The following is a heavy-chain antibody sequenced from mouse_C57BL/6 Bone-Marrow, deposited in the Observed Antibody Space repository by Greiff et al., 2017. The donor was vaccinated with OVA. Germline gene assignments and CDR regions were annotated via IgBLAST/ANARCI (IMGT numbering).Heavy chain of an antibody. CDR2: GQGLEWIG. V-gene: IGHV1-87*01. D-gene: IGHD1-1*01. CDR1: YTFSRRVH. CDR3: SEDSAVYYCAWSTTVWYFDV. J-gene: IGHJ1*03. Sequence: QVQLQQSGPELARPWASVKISCQAFYTFSRRVHFAIRVTNYWMQWVKQRPGQGLEWIGAIYPGNGDTSYNQKFKGKATLTADKSSSTAYMQLSSLTSEDSAVYYCAWSTTVWYFDVWGTGTTVTVSS.